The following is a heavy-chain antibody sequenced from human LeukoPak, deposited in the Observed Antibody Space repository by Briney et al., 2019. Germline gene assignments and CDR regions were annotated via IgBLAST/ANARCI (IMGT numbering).Heavy chain of an antibody. CDR2: ISSSGSTI. CDR3: ARDGEQWPTLNAFDI. D-gene: IGHD6-19*01. Sequence: PGGSLRLSCAASGFTFSDYYMSWIRQAPGKGLEWVSYISSSGSTIYYADSVKGRFTISRDNAKNSLYLQMNSLRAEDTAVYYCARDGEQWPTLNAFDIWGQGTVVTVSS. J-gene: IGHJ3*02. CDR1: GFTFSDYY. V-gene: IGHV3-11*01.